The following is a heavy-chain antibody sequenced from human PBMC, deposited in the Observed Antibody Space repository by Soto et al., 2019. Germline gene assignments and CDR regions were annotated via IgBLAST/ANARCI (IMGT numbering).Heavy chain of an antibody. CDR2: ISAYNGNT. J-gene: IGHJ4*02. Sequence: ALVKVSCKASGYTFTSYGISWVRQAPGQGLEWMGWISAYNGNTNYAQKLQVRVTMTTDTSTSTAYMELRSLRSDDTAVYYCAREERGVYDESSGFSQAGSRGQGTLDTVSP. V-gene: IGHV1-18*01. CDR3: AREERGVYDESSGFSQAGS. D-gene: IGHD3-22*01. CDR1: GYTFTSYG.